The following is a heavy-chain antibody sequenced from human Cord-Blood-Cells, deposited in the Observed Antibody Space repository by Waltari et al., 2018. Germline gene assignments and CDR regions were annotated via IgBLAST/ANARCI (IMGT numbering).Heavy chain of an antibody. CDR3: ARSKGSGPDY. CDR1: GGSFSGYY. CDR2: INHSGST. J-gene: IGHJ4*02. V-gene: IGHV4-34*01. Sequence: QVQLQQWGAGLLKPSEPLSLTCAVYGGSFSGYYWSWIRQPPGKGLEWIGEINHSGSTNYNPSLKSRVTISVDTSKNQFSLKLSSVTAADTAVYYCARSKGSGPDYWGQGTLVTVSS. D-gene: IGHD4-4*01.